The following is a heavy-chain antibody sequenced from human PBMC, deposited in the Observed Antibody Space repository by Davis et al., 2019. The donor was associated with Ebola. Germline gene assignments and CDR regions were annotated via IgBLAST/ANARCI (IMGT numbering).Heavy chain of an antibody. CDR3: VRSLVGGYNPFDY. V-gene: IGHV5-51*01. CDR2: IYPDDSET. CDR1: KNIFTNYW. D-gene: IGHD5-24*01. Sequence: GESLKISCKESKNIFTNYWIGWVRQMPGKGLEWMGSIYPDDSETRYSPSFHGQVTISADKSISTAYLQWSSLRASDTAMYYCVRSLVGGYNPFDYWGQGTLVTVSS. J-gene: IGHJ4*02.